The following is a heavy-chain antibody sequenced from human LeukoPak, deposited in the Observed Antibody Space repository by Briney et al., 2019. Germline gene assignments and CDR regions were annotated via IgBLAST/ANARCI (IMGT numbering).Heavy chain of an antibody. CDR2: IYYSGST. V-gene: IGHV4-59*08. CDR3: ARRDYGVNSGEYFQH. Sequence: SETLSLTCTVSGGSISSYYWSWIRQPPGKGLEWIGYIYYSGSTNYNPSLKSRVTTSVDTSKNQFSLKLSSVTAADTAVYYCARRDYGVNSGEYFQHWGQGTLVTVSS. J-gene: IGHJ1*01. CDR1: GGSISSYY. D-gene: IGHD4-23*01.